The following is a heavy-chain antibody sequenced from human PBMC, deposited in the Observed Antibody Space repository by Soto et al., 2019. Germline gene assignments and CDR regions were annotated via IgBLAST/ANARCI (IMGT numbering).Heavy chain of an antibody. CDR3: ARHCSGSSCYVY. CDR1: GGSISSGGYY. CDR2: IYYSGST. V-gene: IGHV4-31*01. J-gene: IGHJ4*02. Sequence: QVQLQESGPGLVKPSQTLSLTCTVSGGSISSGGYYWTWIRQHPGKGLEWIGYIYYSGSTYYNPSLKSLVTISVDTSKNQFSLKLSSVTAADTAVYYCARHCSGSSCYVYWGQGTLVTVSS. D-gene: IGHD2-15*01.